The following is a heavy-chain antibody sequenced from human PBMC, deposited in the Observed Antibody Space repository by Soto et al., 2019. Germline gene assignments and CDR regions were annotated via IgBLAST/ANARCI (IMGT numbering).Heavy chain of an antibody. CDR3: ATISFSALTMRAFDI. CDR2: IKGDGSEE. Sequence: HPGGSLRLSFAASGVSFSSYWMSWFRQAPGKGLEWVANIKGDGSEENYVDSLKGRFTISRDNARNTLFLQMDSLRAEDTAVYYCATISFSALTMRAFDIWGRGTMVTVSS. V-gene: IGHV3-7*01. J-gene: IGHJ3*02. D-gene: IGHD2-21*01. CDR1: GVSFSSYW.